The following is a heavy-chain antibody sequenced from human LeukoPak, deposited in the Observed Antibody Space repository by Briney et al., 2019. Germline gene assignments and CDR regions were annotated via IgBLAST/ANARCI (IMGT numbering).Heavy chain of an antibody. Sequence: PSETLSLTCTVSGGSISSRSYYWSWIRQPAGKGLEWIGRIYISGSTNYNPSLKSRVTISVDTSKNQSSLKLSSVTAADTAVYFCARGRLFPDYYFDYWGQGTLVTVSS. CDR3: ARGRLFPDYYFDY. D-gene: IGHD1-1*01. J-gene: IGHJ4*02. CDR2: IYISGST. CDR1: GGSISSRSYY. V-gene: IGHV4-61*02.